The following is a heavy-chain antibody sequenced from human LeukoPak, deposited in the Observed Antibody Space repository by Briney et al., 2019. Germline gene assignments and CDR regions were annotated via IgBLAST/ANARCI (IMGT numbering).Heavy chain of an antibody. D-gene: IGHD3-16*01. J-gene: IGHJ4*02. CDR2: IKQDGSEQ. CDR3: TTGIRGGEAF. Sequence: GGSLRLSCAASGFTFTSYWMSWVRQAPGKGLEWVANIKQDGSEQDYMDSMKGRFTISRDNAKNSVYLQMNSLGAEDTAVYYCTTGIRGGEAFWGQGTLVTVSS. V-gene: IGHV3-7*03. CDR1: GFTFTSYW.